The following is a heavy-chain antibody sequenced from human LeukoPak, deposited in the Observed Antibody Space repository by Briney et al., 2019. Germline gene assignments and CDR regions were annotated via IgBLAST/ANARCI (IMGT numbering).Heavy chain of an antibody. V-gene: IGHV1-46*01. CDR2: INPSGGTT. J-gene: IGHJ4*02. Sequence: ASVKVSCKASGYTFTSYSIHWVRQAPGQGLEWMGIINPSGGTTTYTQKFQGRVTMTRDMSTSTVYMELSSLRSEDTGVYYYAREGGDTPMVKFDSWGQGTLVTVSS. CDR3: AREGGDTPMVKFDS. CDR1: GYTFTSYS. D-gene: IGHD5-18*01.